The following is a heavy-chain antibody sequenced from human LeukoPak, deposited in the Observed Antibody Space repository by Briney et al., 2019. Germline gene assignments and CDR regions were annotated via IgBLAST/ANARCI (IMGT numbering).Heavy chain of an antibody. Sequence: SSETLSLTCAVYGGSFSGYYWSWIRQPLGKGLEWIGEFNHSGSTNYNPSLKSRVTISVDTSKNQFSLKLSSVTAADTAVYYCAAQVVHYDSSGYYYNYFDYWGQGTLVTVSS. V-gene: IGHV4-34*01. CDR3: AAQVVHYDSSGYYYNYFDY. J-gene: IGHJ4*02. CDR1: GGSFSGYY. CDR2: FNHSGST. D-gene: IGHD3-22*01.